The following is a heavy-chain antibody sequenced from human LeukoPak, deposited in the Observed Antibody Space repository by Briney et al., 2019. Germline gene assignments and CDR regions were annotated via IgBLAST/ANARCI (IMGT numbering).Heavy chain of an antibody. Sequence: PGGSLRLSCAASGFTFSSYWMSWVRQAPGKGLEWVANIKQDGSEKYYVDSVKGRFTISRDNAKNSLYLQMNSLRAEDTAVYYCARDGRYSNYALDYWGQGTLVTVSS. CDR2: IKQDGSEK. CDR1: GFTFSSYW. D-gene: IGHD4-11*01. V-gene: IGHV3-7*01. J-gene: IGHJ4*02. CDR3: ARDGRYSNYALDY.